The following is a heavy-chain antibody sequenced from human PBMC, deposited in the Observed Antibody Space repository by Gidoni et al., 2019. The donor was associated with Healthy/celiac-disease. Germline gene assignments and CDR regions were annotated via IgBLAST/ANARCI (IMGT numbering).Heavy chain of an antibody. CDR3: AKKQHYYDSSGYPNDAFDI. CDR2: ISGSGGST. Sequence: EVQLLESGGGLVQPGGSLRLSCAASGFTFSSYAMSWVRQAPGKGLEWVSAISGSGGSTYYADSVKGRFTISRDNSKNTLYLQMNSLRAEDTAVYYCAKKQHYYDSSGYPNDAFDIWGQGTMVTVSS. CDR1: GFTFSSYA. V-gene: IGHV3-23*01. J-gene: IGHJ3*02. D-gene: IGHD3-22*01.